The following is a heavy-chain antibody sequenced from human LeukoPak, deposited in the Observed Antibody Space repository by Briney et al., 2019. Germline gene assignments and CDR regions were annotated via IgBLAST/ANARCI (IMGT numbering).Heavy chain of an antibody. CDR3: ARRAVDNSYYYYMDV. Sequence: ASVKVSCKASGYTFTSYDINWVRQVAGQGLEWMGWMNPKSGNTGYAQKFQGRVTITRNTSISTAYMEVSSLRYEDTAVYYCARRAVDNSYYYYMDVWGKGTTVTVSS. CDR2: MNPKSGNT. CDR1: GYTFTSYD. V-gene: IGHV1-8*03. J-gene: IGHJ6*03. D-gene: IGHD6-19*01.